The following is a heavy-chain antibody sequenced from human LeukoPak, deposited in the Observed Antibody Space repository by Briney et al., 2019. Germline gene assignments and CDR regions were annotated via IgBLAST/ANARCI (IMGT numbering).Heavy chain of an antibody. V-gene: IGHV5-51*01. CDR3: ATWEGYSSSWPYYFDY. CDR2: IYPGDSDT. D-gene: IGHD6-13*01. CDR1: GSSFTDYW. J-gene: IGHJ4*02. Sequence: KLGASLQISCKGSGSSFTDYWIGWVRQLPGKGLEWMGIIYPGDSDTKYSPSFEGQVTISADKSISTAYLQWSSLKASDSAMYYCATWEGYSSSWPYYFDYWGQGTLVTVSS.